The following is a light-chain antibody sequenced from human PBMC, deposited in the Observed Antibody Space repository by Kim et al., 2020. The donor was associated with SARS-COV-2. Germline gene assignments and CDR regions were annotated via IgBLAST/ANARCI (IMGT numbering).Light chain of an antibody. V-gene: IGLV2-14*04. CDR3: TSYTSTITWI. Sequence: GQSITISCTGTSTDVGGFNFVSWYQQHPGKAPKLIIFAVSKRPSGISNRFSGPKSGNTASLTIYGLQAEDEADYYCTSYTSTITWIFGGGTTLTVL. J-gene: IGLJ2*01. CDR2: AVS. CDR1: STDVGGFNF.